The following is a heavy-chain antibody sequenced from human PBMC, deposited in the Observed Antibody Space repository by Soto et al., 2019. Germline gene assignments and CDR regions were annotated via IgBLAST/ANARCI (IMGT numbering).Heavy chain of an antibody. D-gene: IGHD3-16*01. J-gene: IGHJ6*03. CDR1: GFTFNSYW. CDR3: AREQGDYVLGGFYHYYYMDV. V-gene: IGHV3-74*01. Sequence: GGSLRLSCAASGFTFNSYWMHWVRQAPGKGLVWVSRINSDGSTTTYAGSVRGRFTISRDNAKNTLYLQISSLRAEDTAVYYCAREQGDYVLGGFYHYYYMDVWGRGTTVTVSS. CDR2: INSDGSTT.